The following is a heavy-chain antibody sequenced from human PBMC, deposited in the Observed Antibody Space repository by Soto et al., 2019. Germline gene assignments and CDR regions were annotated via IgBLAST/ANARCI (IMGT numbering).Heavy chain of an antibody. CDR3: TRLLDYYDSSGYRKGAFDI. Sequence: EVQLVESGGGLVQPGGSLKLSCAASGFTFSGSAMHWVRQASGKGLEWVGRIRSKANSYATAYAASVKGRFTISRDDSKNTAYLQMNSLKTGDTAVYYCTRLLDYYDSSGYRKGAFDIWGQGTMVTVSS. D-gene: IGHD3-22*01. CDR2: IRSKANSYAT. J-gene: IGHJ3*02. CDR1: GFTFSGSA. V-gene: IGHV3-73*02.